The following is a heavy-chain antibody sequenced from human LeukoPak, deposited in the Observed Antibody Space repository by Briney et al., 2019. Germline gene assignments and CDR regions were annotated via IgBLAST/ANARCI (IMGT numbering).Heavy chain of an antibody. Sequence: SETLSLTCTVSGGSISSYYWSWIRQPPGKGLEWIGYIYYSGGTNYNPSLKSRVTISVDTSKNQFSLKLSSVTAADTAVYYCARGALRDFDYWGQGTLVTVSS. CDR3: ARGALRDFDY. J-gene: IGHJ4*02. CDR2: IYYSGGT. D-gene: IGHD4/OR15-4a*01. V-gene: IGHV4-59*08. CDR1: GGSISSYY.